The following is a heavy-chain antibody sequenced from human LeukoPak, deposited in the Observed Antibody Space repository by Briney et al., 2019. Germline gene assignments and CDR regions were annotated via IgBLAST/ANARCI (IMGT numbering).Heavy chain of an antibody. D-gene: IGHD6-19*01. CDR3: ARGGKQWRGGNYFDS. Sequence: SETLSLTCAVYGGSFSGYYWTWIRQSPGKGLEWIGEINHSGSTNYNPSLKSRVTISLDTSKNQFSLTLSSVTAADTAVYYCARGGKQWRGGNYFDSWGQGTLVAVSS. CDR2: INHSGST. CDR1: GGSFSGYY. V-gene: IGHV4-34*01. J-gene: IGHJ4*02.